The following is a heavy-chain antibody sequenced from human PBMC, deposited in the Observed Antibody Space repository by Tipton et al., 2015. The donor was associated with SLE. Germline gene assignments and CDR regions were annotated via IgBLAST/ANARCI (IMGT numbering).Heavy chain of an antibody. Sequence: TLSLTCTVSGGSINNYYWSWIRQPPGKGLEWMGYIYSSGDTNYNPSLKSRVTISVDASKKQFSLKVNSVTAADTAVYYCARGRLRCDYWGQGNLVTVSS. CDR2: IYSSGDT. J-gene: IGHJ4*02. CDR1: GGSINNYY. D-gene: IGHD5-12*01. CDR3: ARGRLRCDY. V-gene: IGHV4-4*08.